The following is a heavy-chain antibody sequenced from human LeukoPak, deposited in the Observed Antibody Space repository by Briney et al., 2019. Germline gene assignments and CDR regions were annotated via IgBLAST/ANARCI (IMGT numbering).Heavy chain of an antibody. D-gene: IGHD3-10*01. J-gene: IGHJ6*03. CDR1: GDSISSGGYS. CDR2: IYYSGCT. V-gene: IGHV4-39*07. CDR3: ARDVRVRGVVGYFYQYMDV. Sequence: PSETLSLTCKVSGDSISSGGYSWGWIRQPPGKGLQWVASIYYSGCTFYNPYLKSRVTLSVDTSKNQFSLRLNSMTAADTAVYYCARDVRVRGVVGYFYQYMDVWGKGTTVTVSS.